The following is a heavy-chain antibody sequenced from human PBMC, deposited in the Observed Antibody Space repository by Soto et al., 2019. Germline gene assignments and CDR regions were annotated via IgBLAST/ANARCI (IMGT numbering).Heavy chain of an antibody. CDR2: IDNGGST. CDR3: AREAYYGGWFTN. D-gene: IGHD6-19*01. V-gene: IGHV4-59*01. J-gene: IGHJ4*02. Sequence: QVQLQESGPGLVKPSETLSLTCTVSGDSISRYFWSWIRQPPGKGLEWIGYIDNGGSTNYNPSLKGRATIPVDTPKSKFSREGRSVAAADTAVYYCAREAYYGGWFTNWGQGTLFPVSS. CDR1: GDSISRYF.